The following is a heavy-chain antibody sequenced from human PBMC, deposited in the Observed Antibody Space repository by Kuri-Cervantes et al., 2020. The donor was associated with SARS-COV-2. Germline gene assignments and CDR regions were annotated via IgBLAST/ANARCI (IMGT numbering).Heavy chain of an antibody. CDR1: GGSISSSSYY. J-gene: IGHJ4*02. CDR2: IYYSGST. V-gene: IGHV4-39*07. D-gene: IGHD3-22*01. CDR3: ARVGGYYDSSGYWIFDY. Sequence: GSLRLSCTVSGGSISSSSYYWGWIRQPPGKGLEWIGSIYYSGSTYYNPSLKSRVTISVDTSKNQFSLKLSSVTAADTAVYYCARVGGYYDSSGYWIFDYWGQGTLVTVSS.